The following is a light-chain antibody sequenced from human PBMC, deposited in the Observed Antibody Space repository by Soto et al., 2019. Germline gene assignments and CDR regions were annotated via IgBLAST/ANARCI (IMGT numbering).Light chain of an antibody. Sequence: EIVLTQSPATLSLSPGERATLSCRASQSISSYLGWYQQKPGQAPRLLIYDASNRAAGLPARFSGSGSGTDFTLTISSLEPEDFAVYYCQQRSKWPLTFGGGTKVEIK. V-gene: IGKV3-11*01. CDR2: DAS. CDR1: QSISSY. J-gene: IGKJ4*01. CDR3: QQRSKWPLT.